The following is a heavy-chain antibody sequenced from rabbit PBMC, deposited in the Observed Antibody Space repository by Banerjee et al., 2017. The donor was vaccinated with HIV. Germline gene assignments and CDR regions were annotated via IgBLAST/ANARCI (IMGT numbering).Heavy chain of an antibody. Sequence: QEQLEESGGDLVKPEGSLTLTCTASGFSYSTHYCICWVRQAPGKGLEWIACIYNGDGISTCYASWAKGRFTISKTSSTTVTLQMTSLTAADTATYFCARHVDAMDLWGQGTLVTVS. CDR1: GFSYSTHYC. V-gene: IGHV1S45*01. CDR2: IYNGDGIST. CDR3: ARHVDAMDL. J-gene: IGHJ6*01.